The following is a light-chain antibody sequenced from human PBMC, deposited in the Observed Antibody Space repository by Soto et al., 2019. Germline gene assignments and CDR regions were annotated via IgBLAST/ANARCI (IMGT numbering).Light chain of an antibody. CDR2: GAY. V-gene: IGKV3-20*01. Sequence: EIVLTQSPGTLSLSPGQSATLSCRASESVSSTYIGWYQQKPGQAPRLLIYGAYSRATGIPDRFSGSGSGSDFTLTIRRQEQEDFAVDYCQQYGTSPFTFGPGTKVEIK. J-gene: IGKJ3*01. CDR3: QQYGTSPFT. CDR1: ESVSSTY.